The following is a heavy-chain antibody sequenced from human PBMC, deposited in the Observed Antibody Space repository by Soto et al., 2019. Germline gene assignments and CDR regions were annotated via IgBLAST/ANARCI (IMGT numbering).Heavy chain of an antibody. J-gene: IGHJ4*02. D-gene: IGHD3-3*01. CDR3: AAVPVLRFLKWLPAYFDY. CDR2: INPNGGST. CDR1: ADTFTSYY. Sequence: ASVKVSCKAPADTFTSYYIHWVRQAPGHGLEWMGIINPNGGSTRFAQHFQERVTLTRDMSTGTAYMELSSLRSEDTAVYYCAAVPVLRFLKWLPAYFDYWGQGTLVTVSS. V-gene: IGHV1-46*01.